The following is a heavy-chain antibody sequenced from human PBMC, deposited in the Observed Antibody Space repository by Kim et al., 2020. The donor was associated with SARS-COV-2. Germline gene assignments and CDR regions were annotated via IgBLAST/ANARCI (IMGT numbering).Heavy chain of an antibody. D-gene: IGHD3-3*01. J-gene: IGHJ2*01. V-gene: IGHV4-59*13. CDR2: IYYSGST. CDR3: AGNTYYDFWSGYYSRGDNWYFDL. CDR1: GGSISSYY. Sequence: SETLSLTCTVSGGSISSYYWSWIRQPPGKGLEWIGYIYYSGSTNYNPSLKSRVTISVDTSKNQFSLKLSSVTAADTAVYYCAGNTYYDFWSGYYSRGDNWYFDLWGRGTLVTVSS.